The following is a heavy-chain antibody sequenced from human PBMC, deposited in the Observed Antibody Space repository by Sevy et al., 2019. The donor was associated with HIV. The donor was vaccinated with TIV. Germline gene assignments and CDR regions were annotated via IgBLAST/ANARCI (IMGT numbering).Heavy chain of an antibody. CDR3: ARAGGSWALRY. D-gene: IGHD1-26*01. V-gene: IGHV3-11*01. CDR1: GFIFSDYY. Sequence: RGCLRLSCAASGFIFSDYYMSWIRQAPGKGLERVSYISGSGNTIYYTDSVKRRFTISRVNAKDSLYLQMNSLRAEDTAVHYCARAGGSWALRYWGQGSLVTVSS. CDR2: ISGSGNTI. J-gene: IGHJ4*02.